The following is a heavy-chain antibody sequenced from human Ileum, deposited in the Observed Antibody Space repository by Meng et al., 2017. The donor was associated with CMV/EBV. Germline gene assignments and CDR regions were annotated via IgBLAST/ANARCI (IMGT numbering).Heavy chain of an antibody. J-gene: IGHJ6*02. CDR3: ARHGDYLDV. D-gene: IGHD4-17*01. V-gene: IGHV1-2*02. CDR1: GYTFTDNF. CDR2: VTPKTGGT. Sequence: ASVKVSCKASGYTFTDNFMHWVRQALGQGLEWMGWVTPKTGGTFYAQNFQGRVTMTRDTSSSTAYMELRRLTSDDTAVYYCARHGDYLDVWGQGTPVTVSS.